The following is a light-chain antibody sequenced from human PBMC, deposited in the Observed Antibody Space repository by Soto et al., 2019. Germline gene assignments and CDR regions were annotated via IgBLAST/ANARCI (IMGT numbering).Light chain of an antibody. V-gene: IGKV3D-20*02. J-gene: IGKJ5*01. CDR3: QQRNNWPPIT. Sequence: EVVLTQSPGTLSLSTGERATLSCRSSQSVSSTYLAWYPQKPGQAPRLLIYGASSRATGIPDRFSGSGSGTDFTLTISSLEPEDFALYYCQQRNNWPPITFGQGTRLEI. CDR2: GAS. CDR1: QSVSSTY.